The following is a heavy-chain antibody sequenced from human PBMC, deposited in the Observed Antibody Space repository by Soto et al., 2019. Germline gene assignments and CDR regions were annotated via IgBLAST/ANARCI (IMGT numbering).Heavy chain of an antibody. CDR1: GGTFNSYA. D-gene: IGHD2-2*02. J-gene: IGHJ4*02. CDR3: ARERGGYNRGDFDC. V-gene: IGHV1-69*01. CDR2: IIPDFGIG. Sequence: QVLLVQSGAEVREPGASVNVSCKASGGTFNSYAISWVRQAPGQGLEWMGGIIPDFGIGNSAQKFRGRVSITADASTTTVYMGLSGLTIADRAVYYCARERGGYNRGDFDCWGQGTQVTVSS.